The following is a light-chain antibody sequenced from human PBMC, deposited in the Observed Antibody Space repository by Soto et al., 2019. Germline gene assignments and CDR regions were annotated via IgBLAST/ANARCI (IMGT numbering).Light chain of an antibody. CDR3: QQRHIWPPFT. CDR1: QTVGSS. V-gene: IGKV3-11*01. J-gene: IGKJ3*01. CDR2: DAS. Sequence: EIVLTQSPATLSLAPGERATLSCRASQTVGSSLAWYQHKPGQAPRLLIYDASTRATAIPARFSGSGSGTDFTLTISSLEPEDFAVYYCQQRHIWPPFTFGPGTKVDIK.